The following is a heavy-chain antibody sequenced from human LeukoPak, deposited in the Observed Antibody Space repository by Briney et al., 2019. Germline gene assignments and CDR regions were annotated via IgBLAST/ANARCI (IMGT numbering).Heavy chain of an antibody. CDR2: IYYSGST. J-gene: IGHJ4*02. Sequence: PSETLSLTCTVSGGSISSSSYYWGWIRQPPGKGLEWIGSIYYSGSTYYNPSLKSRVTISVDTSKNQFSLKLSSVTAADTAVYYCAGIAVAGKFDYWGQGTLVTVSS. CDR3: AGIAVAGKFDY. CDR1: GGSISSSSYY. V-gene: IGHV4-39*01. D-gene: IGHD6-19*01.